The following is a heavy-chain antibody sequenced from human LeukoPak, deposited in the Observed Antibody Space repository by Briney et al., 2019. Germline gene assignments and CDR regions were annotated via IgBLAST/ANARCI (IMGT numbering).Heavy chain of an antibody. D-gene: IGHD3-22*01. J-gene: IGHJ6*03. Sequence: PGGSLRLSCAASGFTFSSYWMSWVRQAPGKGLEWVSAISGSGGSTYYADSVKGRFTISRDNAKNSLYLQMNSLRAEDTAVYYCARDYYDSSGYRYYYYMDVWGKGTTVTVSS. V-gene: IGHV3-21*01. CDR2: ISGSGGST. CDR3: ARDYYDSSGYRYYYYMDV. CDR1: GFTFSSYW.